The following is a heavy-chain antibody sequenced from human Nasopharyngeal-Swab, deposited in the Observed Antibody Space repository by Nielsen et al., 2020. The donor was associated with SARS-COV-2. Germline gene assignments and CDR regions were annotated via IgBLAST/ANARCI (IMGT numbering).Heavy chain of an antibody. J-gene: IGHJ4*02. Sequence: VRQMPGKGLEWMGIIYPGDSDTRYSPSFHGQVTISADKSISTAYLQWSSLKASDTAMYYCARRDCSSTSCYADFDYWGQGTLVTVSS. V-gene: IGHV5-51*01. CDR3: ARRDCSSTSCYADFDY. D-gene: IGHD2-2*01. CDR2: IYPGDSDT.